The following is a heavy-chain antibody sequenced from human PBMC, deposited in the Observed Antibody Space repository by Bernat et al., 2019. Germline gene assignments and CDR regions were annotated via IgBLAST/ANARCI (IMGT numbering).Heavy chain of an antibody. V-gene: IGHV3-23*01. CDR2: ISGSGSST. CDR1: GFPFSTYA. D-gene: IGHD3-10*01. Sequence: EVQLLESGGDFVQPGGSLRLSCAASGFPFSTYAMSWVRQAPGKGLEWVSTISGSGSSTSYADSVKGRLTISRDNSKNTLYLQMNSLRAEDTAVYYCAKDWYYYGSGNYHYFDFWGQGTLVTVSS. J-gene: IGHJ4*02. CDR3: AKDWYYYGSGNYHYFDF.